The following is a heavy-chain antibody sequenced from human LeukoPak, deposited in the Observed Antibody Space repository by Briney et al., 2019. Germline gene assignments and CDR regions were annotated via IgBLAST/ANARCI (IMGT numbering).Heavy chain of an antibody. J-gene: IGHJ4*02. D-gene: IGHD5-12*01. CDR2: INPNTGVT. CDR3: TRGSPGGYTGYDYHY. Sequence: ASVKVSCKASGYTFTDYYIHWVRQAPGQGPEWMGWINPNTGVTNYAQKFQGRVTMTRDTSISTAYMELSRRGSDDTAVYYCTRGSPGGYTGYDYHYWGQGTLVTVSS. V-gene: IGHV1-2*02. CDR1: GYTFTDYY.